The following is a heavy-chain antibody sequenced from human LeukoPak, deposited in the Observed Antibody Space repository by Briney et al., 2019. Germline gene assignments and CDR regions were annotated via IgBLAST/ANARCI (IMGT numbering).Heavy chain of an antibody. CDR2: ISAYNGNT. CDR3: AGVPPLWFGELLTWFDP. Sequence: ASVKVSCKASGYTFTSYGISWVRQAPGQGLEWMGWISAYNGNTNYAQKLQGRVTMTTDTSTSTAYMELRSLRSDDTAVYYCAGVPPLWFGELLTWFDPWGQGTLVTVSS. CDR1: GYTFTSYG. J-gene: IGHJ5*02. V-gene: IGHV1-18*01. D-gene: IGHD3-10*01.